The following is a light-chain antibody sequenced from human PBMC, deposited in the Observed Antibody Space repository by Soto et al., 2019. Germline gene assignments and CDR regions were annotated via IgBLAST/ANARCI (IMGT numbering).Light chain of an antibody. Sequence: DIQITRSPSTLSASVGDKGTITCRASQSISSWLGWCQQKPGKAPKLLIYYASSLESGVPSRFSGSGSGTEFTLTISSLPPDDFATYYCQQYNSYSSMFGQGTKVDIK. CDR1: QSISSW. V-gene: IGKV1-5*01. CDR2: YAS. CDR3: QQYNSYSSM. J-gene: IGKJ1*01.